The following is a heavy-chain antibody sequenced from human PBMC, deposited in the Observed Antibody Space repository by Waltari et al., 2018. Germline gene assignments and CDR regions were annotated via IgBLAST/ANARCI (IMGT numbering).Heavy chain of an antibody. V-gene: IGHV3-30*18. CDR2: ISYDGSNK. CDR1: GVTFSSYV. J-gene: IGHJ4*02. D-gene: IGHD3-22*01. Sequence: QVLLVESGGGVVPPGRSLRLSCEASGVTFSSYVMHWVRQAPGKGLEWVAVISYDGSNKYYLESVKGRFTISRDNSKNTVYLQMNSLRADDTAIYYCAKDHGEIVYDSDGFSDFWGQGTLVTVSS. CDR3: AKDHGEIVYDSDGFSDF.